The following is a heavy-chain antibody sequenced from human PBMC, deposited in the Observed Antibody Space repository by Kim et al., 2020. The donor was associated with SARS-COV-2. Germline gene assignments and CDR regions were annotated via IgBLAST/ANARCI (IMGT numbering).Heavy chain of an antibody. Sequence: GGSLRLSCAASGFTFSDYYMSWIRQAPGKGLEWVSYISSSGSTIYYADSVKGRFTISRDNAKNSLYLQMNSLRAEDTAVYYCARGGGRKYSSSWILDQGDYWGQGTLVTVSS. CDR1: GFTFSDYY. CDR3: ARGGGRKYSSSWILDQGDY. V-gene: IGHV3-11*04. CDR2: ISSSGSTI. J-gene: IGHJ4*02. D-gene: IGHD6-13*01.